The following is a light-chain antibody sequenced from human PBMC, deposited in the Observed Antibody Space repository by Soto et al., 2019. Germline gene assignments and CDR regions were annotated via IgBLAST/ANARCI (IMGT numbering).Light chain of an antibody. CDR2: EVD. CDR1: ISDVGGYNY. Sequence: QSALTQPASVSGSPGQSITISCTGTISDVGGYNYVSWYQQHPGKAPKVMIYEVDSRPSGVSNRFSGSKSGNTASLTISGLQAEDEADYYCSSCTSGNTVVFGGGTKLTVL. V-gene: IGLV2-14*01. CDR3: SSCTSGNTVV. J-gene: IGLJ2*01.